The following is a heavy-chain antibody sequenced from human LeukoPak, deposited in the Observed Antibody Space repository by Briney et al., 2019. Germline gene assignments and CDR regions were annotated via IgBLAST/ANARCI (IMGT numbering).Heavy chain of an antibody. CDR1: GFTFSSYS. V-gene: IGHV3-21*01. D-gene: IGHD4-11*01. J-gene: IGHJ6*02. CDR3: ARDTPPGTTATASTSHGMDV. Sequence: PGGSLRLSCAASGFTFSSYSMNWVRQAPGKGLEWVSSISSSSSYIYYADSVKGRFTISRDNSKNTLYLQMNSLRAEDTAVYYCARDTPPGTTATASTSHGMDVWGQGTTVTVSS. CDR2: ISSSSSYI.